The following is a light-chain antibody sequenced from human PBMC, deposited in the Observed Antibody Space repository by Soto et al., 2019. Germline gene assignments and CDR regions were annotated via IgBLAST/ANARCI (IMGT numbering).Light chain of an antibody. CDR2: STS. V-gene: IGLV8-61*01. CDR1: SGSVSASNY. J-gene: IGLJ3*02. CDR3: VLYMGSGIWV. Sequence: QTVVTQEPSLSVSPGGTVTLTCGLSSGSVSASNYPSWYQQTPGQAPRTLIYSTSTRSSGVPDRFSGSILGNKAALTITGAQAEDESDYHCVLYMGSGIWVFGGGTKLTV.